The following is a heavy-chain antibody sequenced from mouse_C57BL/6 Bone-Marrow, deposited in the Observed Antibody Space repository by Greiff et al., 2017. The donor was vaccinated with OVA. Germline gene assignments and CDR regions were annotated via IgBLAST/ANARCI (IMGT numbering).Heavy chain of an antibody. CDR2: INPNNCGT. V-gene: IGHV1-22*01. CDR3: ASYYGSSSYFGY. Sequence: EVQLQQSGPELVKPGASVKMSCKASGYTFTDYNMHWVKQSHGKSLEWIGYINPNNCGTSYNQKFKGKATLTVNKSSSTAYMGLRSLTTEDSAVYYCASYYGSSSYFGYWGQGTTLTVSS. D-gene: IGHD1-1*01. J-gene: IGHJ2*01. CDR1: GYTFTDYN.